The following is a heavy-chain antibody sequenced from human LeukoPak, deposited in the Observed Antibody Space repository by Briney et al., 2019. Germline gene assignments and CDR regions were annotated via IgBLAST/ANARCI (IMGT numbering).Heavy chain of an antibody. Sequence: PSETLSLTCNVSGDSMSLYYWSWIRQPPEKGLEWIGYISYIGSTHYKPSLKSRLTMSIDTSKNQFSLKLSSATAADTAMYYCASLEANIFYGVMEYFQDWGQGTLVTVSS. V-gene: IGHV4-59*12. J-gene: IGHJ1*01. CDR1: GDSMSLYY. CDR2: ISYIGST. CDR3: ASLEANIFYGVMEYFQD. D-gene: IGHD4-17*01.